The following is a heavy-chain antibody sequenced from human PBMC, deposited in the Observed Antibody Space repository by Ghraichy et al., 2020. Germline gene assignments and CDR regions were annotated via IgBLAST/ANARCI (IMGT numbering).Heavy chain of an antibody. CDR3: ARVRGEYCGGDCSPYLDY. CDR1: GFSFSTYG. J-gene: IGHJ4*02. D-gene: IGHD2-21*01. V-gene: IGHV3-48*01. Sequence: GGSLRLSCVGSGFSFSTYGMNWFRQAPGKGLEWVSYIRSGGSPIYYVDSVKGRFTSSRDNAKNSVYLEMNFLRAEDTAVYYCARVRGEYCGGDCSPYLDYWGQGALVTVSS. CDR2: IRSGGSPI.